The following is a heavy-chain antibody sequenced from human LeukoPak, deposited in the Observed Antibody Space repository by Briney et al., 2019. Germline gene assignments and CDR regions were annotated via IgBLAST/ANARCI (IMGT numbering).Heavy chain of an antibody. Sequence: GGSLRLSCAASGFTFDFSSSWMSWVRQAPGKGLEWVGNIQPDGNEQYPVDSVKGRFTISRDNSRKLLFLQMNSLRAEDTAVYYCARLLAYNSGGEAFDHWGQGTLVTVSS. V-gene: IGHV3-7*01. J-gene: IGHJ4*02. CDR2: IQPDGNEQ. CDR1: GFTFDFSSSW. CDR3: ARLLAYNSGGEAFDH. D-gene: IGHD1-20*01.